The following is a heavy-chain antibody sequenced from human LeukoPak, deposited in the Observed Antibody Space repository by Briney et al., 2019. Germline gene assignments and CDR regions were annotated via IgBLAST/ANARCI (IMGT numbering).Heavy chain of an antibody. D-gene: IGHD3-16*02. J-gene: IGHJ4*02. V-gene: IGHV3-15*01. Sequence: GGSLRLSRAASGFTFSNAWMSWVRQAPGKGLEWVGRIKSKTDGGTTDYAAPVKGRFTISRDDSKNTLYLQMNSLKTEDTALYYCTTAYVWGSYRFDYWGQGALVTVSS. CDR1: GFTFSNAW. CDR3: TTAYVWGSYRFDY. CDR2: IKSKTDGGTT.